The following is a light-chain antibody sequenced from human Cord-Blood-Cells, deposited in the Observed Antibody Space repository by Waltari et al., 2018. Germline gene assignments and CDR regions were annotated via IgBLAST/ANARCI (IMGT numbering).Light chain of an antibody. CDR3: NSRDSSGNHYV. V-gene: IGLV3-19*01. CDR2: GKN. CDR1: SLRSYY. J-gene: IGLJ1*01. Sequence: SSELTQDPAVSVALGQTVRITCQGDSLRSYYASWYQQKPGQAPVLVIYGKNNRPSGMPDRFSGSRSGNTASLTSTGAQAEDEADYYCNSRDSSGNHYVFGTGTKVTVL.